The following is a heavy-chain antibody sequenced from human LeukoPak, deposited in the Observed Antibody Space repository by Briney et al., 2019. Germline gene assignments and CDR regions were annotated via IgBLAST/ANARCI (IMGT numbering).Heavy chain of an antibody. Sequence: GGSLRLSCAASGFTFDDYGMSWVRQAPGKGLEWVSGINWNGGSTGYADSVKGRFTISRDNAKNSLYLQMNSLRAEDTAVYYCAKDLSKQHLVGRGGGGNYYYMDVWGKGTTVTISS. J-gene: IGHJ6*03. CDR3: AKDLSKQHLVGRGGGGNYYYMDV. CDR2: INWNGGST. V-gene: IGHV3-20*04. D-gene: IGHD6-13*01. CDR1: GFTFDDYG.